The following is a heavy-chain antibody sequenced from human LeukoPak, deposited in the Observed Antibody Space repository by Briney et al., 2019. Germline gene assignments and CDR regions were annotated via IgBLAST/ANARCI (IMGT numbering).Heavy chain of an antibody. CDR2: IYYRVTS. CDR1: GDSISTYY. J-gene: IGHJ4*02. D-gene: IGHD3-10*01. CDR3: ARAVGGDGSGSL. Sequence: PSETLSLTCTVSGDSISTYYWSWIRQPPGKGLEWIGYIYYRVTSDYNPSLKSRVTMSVDMTTRQISLKLSSVTAADTAVYYCARAVGGDGSGSLWGPGTLVTVSS. V-gene: IGHV4-59*01.